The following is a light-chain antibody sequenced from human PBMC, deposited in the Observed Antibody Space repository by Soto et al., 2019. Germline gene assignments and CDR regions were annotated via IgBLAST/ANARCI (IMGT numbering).Light chain of an antibody. CDR3: CSYAGSGTLV. CDR1: SSDVGSYNL. V-gene: IGLV2-23*02. J-gene: IGLJ1*01. Sequence: QAVLTQPASVSGSPGQSITISCTGTSSDVGSYNLVSWYQQYPGKAPKLMIYEVTKRPSGASNRFSGSKSGNTASLTISGLQAEDEADYYCCSYAGSGTLVFGGGTKVTVL. CDR2: EVT.